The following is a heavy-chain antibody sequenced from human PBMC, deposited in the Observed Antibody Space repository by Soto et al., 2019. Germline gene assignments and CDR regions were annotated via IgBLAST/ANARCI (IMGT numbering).Heavy chain of an antibody. CDR2: INAGNGNT. D-gene: IGHD3-3*01. V-gene: IGHV1-3*01. CDR3: ARAPIDYYDFWSGFSDTH. Sequence: GASVKVSCKASGYTFTSYAMHWVRQAPGQRLEWMGWINAGNGNTKYSQKFQGRVTITRDTSASTAYMELSSLRSDDTAVYYCARAPIDYYDFWSGFSDTHWGQGTLVTVSS. J-gene: IGHJ4*02. CDR1: GYTFTSYA.